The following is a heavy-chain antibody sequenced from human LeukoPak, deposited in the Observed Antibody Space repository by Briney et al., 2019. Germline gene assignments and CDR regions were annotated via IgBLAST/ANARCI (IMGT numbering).Heavy chain of an antibody. Sequence: SETLSLTCTVSGGSISSSSYYWGWIRQPPGKGLEWIGSIYYSGSTYYNPSLKSRVTISVDTSKNQFSLKLSSVTAADTAVYYCAREFEFGSIDYWGQGTLVTVSS. V-gene: IGHV4-39*07. J-gene: IGHJ4*02. CDR3: AREFEFGSIDY. D-gene: IGHD3-10*01. CDR2: IYYSGST. CDR1: GGSISSSSYY.